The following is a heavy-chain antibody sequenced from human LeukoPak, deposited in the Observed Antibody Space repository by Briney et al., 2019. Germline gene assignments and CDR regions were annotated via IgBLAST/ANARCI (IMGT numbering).Heavy chain of an antibody. CDR3: AREGEGASFDAFDV. V-gene: IGHV4-59*01. CDR2: IYYSGNT. CDR1: GGSISTYY. Sequence: PSETLSLTCTVSGGSISTYYWTWIRQPPGKGLEWIGYIYYSGNTNYNPSLKSRVTISVDTSKNQFSLKLSSVTAADTAMYYCAREGEGASFDAFDVWGQGTMVTVSS. J-gene: IGHJ3*01. D-gene: IGHD1-26*01.